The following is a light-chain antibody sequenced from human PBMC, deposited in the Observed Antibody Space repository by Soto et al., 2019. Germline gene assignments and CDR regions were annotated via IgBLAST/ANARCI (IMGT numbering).Light chain of an antibody. CDR2: SNS. V-gene: IGLV1-44*01. CDR3: AAWDDSLNGYV. J-gene: IGLJ1*01. Sequence: QSVLTQPPSASGTPGQRVTISCSGSSSNIGSRTVNWYQQLPGTAPKLLIYSNSQRPSGVPDRFSGSKSGTSASLAIRGLQSEDEADYYCAAWDDSLNGYVFGSGTKLTVL. CDR1: SSNIGSRT.